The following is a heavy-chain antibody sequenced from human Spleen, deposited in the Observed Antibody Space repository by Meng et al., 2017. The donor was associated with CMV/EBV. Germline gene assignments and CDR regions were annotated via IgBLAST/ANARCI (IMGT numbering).Heavy chain of an antibody. CDR3: ARASMVEGIDY. CDR2: IHHSGDT. CDR1: GSSINSGYF. J-gene: IGHJ4*02. V-gene: IGHV4-38-2*02. Sequence: GSLRLSCSVSGSSINSGYFWGWVRQPPEKGLEWIANIHHSGDTYYNPSLKSRVTISVDTSNNRFSLKLFSVTAADTAVYYCARASMVEGIDYWSQGALVTVSS. D-gene: IGHD2-15*01.